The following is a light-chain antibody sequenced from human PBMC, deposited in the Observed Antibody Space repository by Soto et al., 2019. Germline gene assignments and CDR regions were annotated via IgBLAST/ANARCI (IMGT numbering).Light chain of an antibody. CDR1: QNIGCN. Sequence: EVVMTQSPATLSASPGERVILSCRASQNIGCNLAWYQQRPGQAPRLLMYGASTRATETPARFSGSGSATDFTLTISSLQSEDFAVYYCQQYNNWPPYTFGQGTKLEIK. V-gene: IGKV3-15*01. CDR3: QQYNNWPPYT. CDR2: GAS. J-gene: IGKJ2*01.